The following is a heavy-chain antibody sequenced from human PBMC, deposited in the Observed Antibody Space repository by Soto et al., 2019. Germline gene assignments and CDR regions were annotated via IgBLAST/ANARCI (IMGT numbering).Heavy chain of an antibody. V-gene: IGHV3-11*06. CDR1: GFTFSDYY. CDR2: SSDSGTFT. D-gene: IGHD1-1*01. J-gene: IGHJ4*02. CDR3: TRSGDNYNLLDY. Sequence: GGSLRLCGAASGFTFSDYYMGCIRQAPGNGLDRRSFSSDSGTFTRYADSVKGRCSISRDDAQNSLYLQINTLRGEDTALCYCTRSGDNYNLLDYWGQGTPVIASS.